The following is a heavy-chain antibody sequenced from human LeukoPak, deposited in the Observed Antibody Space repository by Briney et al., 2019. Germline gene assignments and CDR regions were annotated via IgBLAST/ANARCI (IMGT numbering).Heavy chain of an antibody. CDR1: GGSISSYY. CDR3: ARRFGELLYPPYYYYYYMDV. D-gene: IGHD3-10*01. V-gene: IGHV4-59*08. CDR2: IYYSGST. J-gene: IGHJ6*03. Sequence: SETPSLTCTVSGGSISSYYWSWIRQPPGKGLEWIGYIYYSGSTNYNPSLKSRVTISVDTSKNQFSLKLSSVTAADTAVYYCARRFGELLYPPYYYYYYMDVWGKGTTVTVSS.